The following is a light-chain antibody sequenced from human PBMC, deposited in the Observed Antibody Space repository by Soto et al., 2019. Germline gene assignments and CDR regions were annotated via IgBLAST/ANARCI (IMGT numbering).Light chain of an antibody. V-gene: IGLV2-14*03. CDR3: SSYTSSSLHV. CDR1: SSDVGGYNY. Sequence: QSALTQPASVSGSPGQSITISCTGTSSDVGGYNYVSWYQQHPGKAPKLMIYDVSNRPSGVSNRFSSSKSGNTASLTISGLQAEDEADYYCSSYTSSSLHVFGTGTKLTVL. CDR2: DVS. J-gene: IGLJ1*01.